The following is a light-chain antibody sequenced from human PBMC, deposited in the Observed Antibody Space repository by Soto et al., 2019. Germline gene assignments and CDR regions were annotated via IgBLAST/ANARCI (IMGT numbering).Light chain of an antibody. V-gene: IGKV3-11*01. CDR3: QQRSNWPKT. Sequence: EFVLTQSPGTLSLSPVERATLSGMASQTVRNNYLAWYQQKPGQAPRLLIYDASNRATGIPARFSGSGSGTDFTLTISSLEPEDFAVYYCQQRSNWPKTFGQGTKVDIK. CDR2: DAS. J-gene: IGKJ1*01. CDR1: QTVRNNY.